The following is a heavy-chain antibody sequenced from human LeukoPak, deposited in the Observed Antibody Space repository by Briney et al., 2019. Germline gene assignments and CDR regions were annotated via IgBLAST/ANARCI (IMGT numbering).Heavy chain of an antibody. Sequence: ASVKVSCKASGYTFTSYYMHWVRQAPRQGLEWMGLINPSGGSTSYAQKFQGRVTMTRDTSTSTVYMELSSLRSEDTAVHYCARSIAVAFDAFDTWGQGTMVTVSS. CDR3: ARSIAVAFDAFDT. D-gene: IGHD6-19*01. J-gene: IGHJ3*02. CDR1: GYTFTSYY. CDR2: INPSGGST. V-gene: IGHV1-46*01.